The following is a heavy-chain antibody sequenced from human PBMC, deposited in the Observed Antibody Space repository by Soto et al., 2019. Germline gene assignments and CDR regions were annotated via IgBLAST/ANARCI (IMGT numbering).Heavy chain of an antibody. D-gene: IGHD4-17*01. Sequence: EVQLVESGGGLVKPGGSLRLSCAASGFTFSSYTMNWVRQAPGRGLEWVSSIGTSSSYIYYADSVKGRCTISRDNAKNSLFLQRNSLRADDTAVYYCARDSVRDYLYYYYGMDVWGQGTTVTVSS. J-gene: IGHJ6*02. CDR3: ARDSVRDYLYYYYGMDV. V-gene: IGHV3-21*01. CDR2: IGTSSSYI. CDR1: GFTFSSYT.